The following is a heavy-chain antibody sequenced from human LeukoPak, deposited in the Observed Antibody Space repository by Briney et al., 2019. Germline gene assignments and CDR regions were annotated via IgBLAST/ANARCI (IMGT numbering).Heavy chain of an antibody. CDR2: INHSGST. Sequence: SETLSLTCAVYGGSFSGYYWSWIRQPPGKGLEWIGEINHSGSTNYNPSLKSRVTISVDTSKNQFSLKLSSATAADTAVYYCARGRTYYDFWSGHSPHFDYWGQGTLVTVSS. D-gene: IGHD3-3*01. CDR3: ARGRTYYDFWSGHSPHFDY. J-gene: IGHJ4*02. CDR1: GGSFSGYY. V-gene: IGHV4-34*01.